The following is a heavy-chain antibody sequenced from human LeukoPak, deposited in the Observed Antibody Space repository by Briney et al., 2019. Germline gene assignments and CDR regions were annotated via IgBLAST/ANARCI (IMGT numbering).Heavy chain of an antibody. D-gene: IGHD3-9*01. Sequence: SETLSLTCTVSGGSISSYYWSWIRQPAGKGLEWIGCIYTSGSTNYNPSLKSRVTMSVDTSKNQFSLKLSSVTAADTAVYYCARGVGTFRGVFYYFDYWGQGTLVTVSS. CDR3: ARGVGTFRGVFYYFDY. J-gene: IGHJ4*02. CDR1: GGSISSYY. V-gene: IGHV4-4*07. CDR2: IYTSGST.